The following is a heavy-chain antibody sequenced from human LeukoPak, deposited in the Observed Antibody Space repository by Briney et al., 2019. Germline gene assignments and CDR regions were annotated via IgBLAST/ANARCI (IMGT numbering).Heavy chain of an antibody. Sequence: SETLSLTCTVAGGSISSYYWSWIRQPPGKGLEWIGYIYYSGSTNYNPSLKSRVTISVDTSKNQFSLKLSSVTAADTAVYYCARLFLVRGVIPSSGYYYCMDVWGQGTTVTVSS. J-gene: IGHJ6*02. V-gene: IGHV4-59*08. CDR2: IYYSGST. CDR3: ARLFLVRGVIPSSGYYYCMDV. D-gene: IGHD3-10*01. CDR1: GGSISSYY.